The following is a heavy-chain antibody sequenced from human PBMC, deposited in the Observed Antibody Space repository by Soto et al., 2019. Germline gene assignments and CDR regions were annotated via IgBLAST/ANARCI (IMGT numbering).Heavy chain of an antibody. Sequence: QVQLVQSGAEVKKPGSSVKVSCKASGGTFSSYAISWVRQAPGQGLEWMGGIIPIFGTANYAQKFQGRVTITADESTSTAYMELSSLRSEDTAVYYCARDLPADDIVVVPAAGYYYYYGMDVWGQGTTVTVSS. CDR3: ARDLPADDIVVVPAAGYYYYYGMDV. V-gene: IGHV1-69*01. CDR2: IIPIFGTA. D-gene: IGHD2-2*01. J-gene: IGHJ6*02. CDR1: GGTFSSYA.